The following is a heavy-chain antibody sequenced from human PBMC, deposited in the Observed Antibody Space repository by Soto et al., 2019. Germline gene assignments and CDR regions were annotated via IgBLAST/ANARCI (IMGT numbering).Heavy chain of an antibody. CDR1: GYNFTTYW. V-gene: IGHV5-51*01. J-gene: IGHJ6*02. Sequence: PGESLKISCKGSGYNFTTYWIGWVRQMPGKGLDWMGIIYPVDSETKYSPSFQGQVTISADKSFSTAYLQWSSLKASDTAMYYCASATRVVTLYYGMDVWGQGTTVTVSS. D-gene: IGHD2-15*01. CDR3: ASATRVVTLYYGMDV. CDR2: IYPVDSET.